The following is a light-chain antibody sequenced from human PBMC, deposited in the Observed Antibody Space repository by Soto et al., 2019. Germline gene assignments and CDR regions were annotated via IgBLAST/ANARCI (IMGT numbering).Light chain of an antibody. V-gene: IGKV3-20*01. J-gene: IGKJ1*01. CDR3: LQYDNSPRT. CDR1: QSVDSNY. Sequence: EIVFTQSPGTLSLSPGERATLSCRASQSVDSNYLAWYQQQPGQSPRVVMYGASSRATGIPDRFSGSGSGTDFTLTINRLEPEDFAVYYCLQYDNSPRTFGQGNKVEIK. CDR2: GAS.